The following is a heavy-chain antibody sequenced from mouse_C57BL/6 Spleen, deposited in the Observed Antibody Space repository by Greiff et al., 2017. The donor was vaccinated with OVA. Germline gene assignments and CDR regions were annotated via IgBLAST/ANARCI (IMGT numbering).Heavy chain of an antibody. CDR2: INPSTGGT. CDR3: ARTGYYVDYYAMDY. CDR1: GYSFTGYY. J-gene: IGHJ4*01. V-gene: IGHV1-42*01. Sequence: EVQLQQSGPELVKPGASVKISCKASGYSFTGYYMNWVKQSPEKSLEWIGEINPSTGGTTYNQKFKAKATLTVDKSSSTAYMQLKSLTSEDSAVYYCARTGYYVDYYAMDYWGQGTSVTVSS. D-gene: IGHD2-3*01.